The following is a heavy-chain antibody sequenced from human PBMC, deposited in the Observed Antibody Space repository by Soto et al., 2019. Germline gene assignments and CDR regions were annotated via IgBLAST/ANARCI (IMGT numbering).Heavy chain of an antibody. V-gene: IGHV1-69*10. CDR2: ITPVLGVE. J-gene: IGHJ4*02. CDR1: GATFSRDT. CDR3: ARDQTGFHY. Sequence: GASVKVSCKASGATFSRDTFSWVRQAPGQGLEWVGRITPVLGVEIYAQRFQGRVTITADTSATTVYMELSSLTSEDTAMYFCARDQTGFHYWGQGTLVTVSS.